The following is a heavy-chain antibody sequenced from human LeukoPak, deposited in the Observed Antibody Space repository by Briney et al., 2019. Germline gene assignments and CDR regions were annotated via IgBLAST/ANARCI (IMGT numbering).Heavy chain of an antibody. CDR1: GYTFTNFG. Sequence: ASVKVSCKASGYTFTNFGINWVRQAPGEGLEWMGWISAKSGDTKYAQNFLDRVTMTTDTSTNTAYMELSSLRSEDTAVYYCARGRYFDWLLSEYYFDYWGQGTLVTVSS. V-gene: IGHV1-18*01. CDR3: ARGRYFDWLLSEYYFDY. CDR2: ISAKSGDT. D-gene: IGHD3-9*01. J-gene: IGHJ4*02.